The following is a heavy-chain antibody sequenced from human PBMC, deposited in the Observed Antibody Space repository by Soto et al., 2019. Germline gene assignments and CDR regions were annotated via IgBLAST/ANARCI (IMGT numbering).Heavy chain of an antibody. CDR1: GDSVSSGSYY. Sequence: QVQLQESGPGLVKPSETLSLTCTVSGDSVSSGSYYWSWIRQPPGKGLEWIGYIYHSGTTNYNPTHKSRVTISVDTSKNQFALKLSSVTAADTAVYYCARDGRLTPKFDYWGQGTLVTVSP. CDR2: IYHSGTT. J-gene: IGHJ4*02. CDR3: ARDGRLTPKFDY. V-gene: IGHV4-61*01.